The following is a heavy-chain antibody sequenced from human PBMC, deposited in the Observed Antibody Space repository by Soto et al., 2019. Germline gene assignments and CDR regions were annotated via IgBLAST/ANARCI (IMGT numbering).Heavy chain of an antibody. CDR2: IYYSGST. J-gene: IGHJ4*02. D-gene: IGHD1-26*01. CDR1: GGSISSSY. Sequence: ETLSPTRTVSGGSISSSYWTWIRQPPGKGLEWIGYIYYSGSTNYNPSLKSRVTISVDRSKDQFSLKLSSVTAADTAVYYCARRYGGNFDYWGQGTLVTVS. V-gene: IGHV4-59*01. CDR3: ARRYGGNFDY.